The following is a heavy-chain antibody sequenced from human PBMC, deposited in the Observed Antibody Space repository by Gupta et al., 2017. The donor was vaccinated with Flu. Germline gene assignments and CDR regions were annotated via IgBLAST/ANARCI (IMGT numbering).Heavy chain of an antibody. CDR3: ARGESGYCSGGSCYLVYYYYGMDV. CDR2: IIPIFGTA. J-gene: IGHJ6*02. CDR1: GGTFSSYA. V-gene: IGHV1-69*06. Sequence: QVQLVQSGAEVKKPGSSVKVSCKASGGTFSSYAISWVRQAPGQGLEWMGGIIPIFGTANYAQKFQGRVTITADKSTSTAYMELSSLRSEDTAVYYCARGESGYCSGGSCYLVYYYYGMDVWGQGTTVTVSS. D-gene: IGHD2-15*01.